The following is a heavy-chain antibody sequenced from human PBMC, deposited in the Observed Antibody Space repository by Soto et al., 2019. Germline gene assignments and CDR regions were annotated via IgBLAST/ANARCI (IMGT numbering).Heavy chain of an antibody. D-gene: IGHD2-21*02. CDR1: GFTFSVYA. V-gene: IGHV3-23*01. J-gene: IGHJ6*02. Sequence: PGGSLRLSCAATGFTFSVYAMTWVRQPPGKGLEWVSAVTANGGSTYSADSVKGRFTISRDNSKNTLFLQMNRLRAEDTAVYYCASLGVGDWANYYYYYGMDVWGQGTTVTVSS. CDR2: VTANGGST. CDR3: ASLGVGDWANYYYYYGMDV.